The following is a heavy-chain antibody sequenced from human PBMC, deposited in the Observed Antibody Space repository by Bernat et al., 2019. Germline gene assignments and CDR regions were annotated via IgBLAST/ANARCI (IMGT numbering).Heavy chain of an antibody. D-gene: IGHD6-19*01. J-gene: IGHJ5*02. Sequence: QLQLQESGSGLVKPSQTLSLTCAVSGGSISSGGYSWSWIRQPPGKGLEWIGYIYHSGSTYYNPSLKSRVTISVDRSKNQFSLKLSSVTAADTAVYYCARGSLAVAGVNWFDPWGQGTLVTVSS. CDR1: GGSISSGGYS. V-gene: IGHV4-30-2*01. CDR2: IYHSGST. CDR3: ARGSLAVAGVNWFDP.